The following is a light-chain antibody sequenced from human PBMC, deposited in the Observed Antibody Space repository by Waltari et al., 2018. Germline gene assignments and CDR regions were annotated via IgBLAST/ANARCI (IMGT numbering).Light chain of an antibody. CDR3: SSYTSSSTLDVV. Sequence: QSALTQPASVSGSPGQSITISCTGTSSDVGGYNYVSWSQQHPGKAPKPMIYEVSNRPSGVSNRFSGSKSGNTASLTISGLQAEDEADYYCSSYTSSSTLDVVFGGGTKLTVL. J-gene: IGLJ2*01. V-gene: IGLV2-14*01. CDR2: EVS. CDR1: SSDVGGYNY.